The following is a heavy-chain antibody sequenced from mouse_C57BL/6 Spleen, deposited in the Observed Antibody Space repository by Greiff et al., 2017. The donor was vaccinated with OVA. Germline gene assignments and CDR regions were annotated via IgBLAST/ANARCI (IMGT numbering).Heavy chain of an antibody. J-gene: IGHJ1*03. V-gene: IGHV2-9-1*01. D-gene: IGHD2-1*01. CDR3: ARNKAVYYGNYEGYWYFDV. CDR1: GFSLTSYA. CDR2: IWTGGGT. Sequence: VQLQESGPGLVAPSQSLSITCTVSGFSLTSYAISWVRQPPGKGLEWLGVIWTGGGTNYNSALKSRLSISKDNSKSQVFLKMNSLQTDDTARYYCARNKAVYYGNYEGYWYFDVWGTGTTVTVSS.